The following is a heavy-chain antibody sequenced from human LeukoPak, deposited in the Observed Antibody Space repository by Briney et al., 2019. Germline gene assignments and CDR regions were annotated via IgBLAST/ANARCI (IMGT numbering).Heavy chain of an antibody. D-gene: IGHD4-23*01. Sequence: GESLKISCKGSGYIFTSYWITWVRQMPGKGLEWMGIIYPGDSNSRYSPSFQGQVTISADESISTAYLQWSSLKASDTAMYYCARRSYGGKDFDYWGQGTLVTVSS. V-gene: IGHV5-51*01. CDR1: GYIFTSYW. CDR2: IYPGDSNS. J-gene: IGHJ4*02. CDR3: ARRSYGGKDFDY.